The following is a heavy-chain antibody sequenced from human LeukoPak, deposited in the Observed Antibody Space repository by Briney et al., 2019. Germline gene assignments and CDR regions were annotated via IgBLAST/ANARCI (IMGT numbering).Heavy chain of an antibody. D-gene: IGHD3-10*01. V-gene: IGHV3-23*01. Sequence: GGSLRLSCAASGFTFSTYAMSWVRQAPGKGLEWVSAISGSGVSTYYADSVKGRFTFSRDNSKNTVYLQINSLRAEDTAVYRCANALTLVRGVIAPLDYWGQGTLVTVSS. CDR3: ANALTLVRGVIAPLDY. CDR1: GFTFSTYA. CDR2: ISGSGVST. J-gene: IGHJ4*02.